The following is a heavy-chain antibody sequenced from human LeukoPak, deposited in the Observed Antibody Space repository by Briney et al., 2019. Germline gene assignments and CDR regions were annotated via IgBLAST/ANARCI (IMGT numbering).Heavy chain of an antibody. V-gene: IGHV1-18*04. CDR1: GYTFTGYY. J-gene: IGHJ6*03. Sequence: ASVKVSCKASGYTFTGYYMHWVRQAPGQGLEWMGWINPNSGNTNYAQKLQGRVTMTTDTSTSTAYMELRSLRSDDTAVYYCARVRYYYYYMDVWGKGTTVTISS. CDR3: ARVRYYYYYMDV. CDR2: INPNSGNT.